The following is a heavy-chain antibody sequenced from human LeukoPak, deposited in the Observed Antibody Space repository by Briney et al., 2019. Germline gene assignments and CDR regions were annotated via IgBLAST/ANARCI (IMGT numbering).Heavy chain of an antibody. CDR3: ARDPLELKGSGTYDY. CDR2: IYYTGST. J-gene: IGHJ4*02. Sequence: PSETLSLTCTVSGDSISSYYWSWIRQPPGKGLEWIGNIYYTGSTNYSPSLKSRVAISVDTSKKQFSLKLSSVTAADTAVYYCARDPLELKGSGTYDYWGQGTLVTVSS. V-gene: IGHV4-59*12. D-gene: IGHD3-10*01. CDR1: GDSISSYY.